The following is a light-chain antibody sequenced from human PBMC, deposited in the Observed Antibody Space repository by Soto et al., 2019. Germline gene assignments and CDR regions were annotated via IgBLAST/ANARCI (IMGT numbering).Light chain of an antibody. Sequence: IVLTQSPGTLSLSPGERTTLSCRASQSISRYLAWYQQKPGQGPRLLIYGASSRATGTPDRFSGSGSETDFTLTINRLEPEDFALYYCQQYGSSPPTFGQGTKVEIK. CDR1: QSISRY. CDR3: QQYGSSPPT. V-gene: IGKV3-20*01. CDR2: GAS. J-gene: IGKJ1*01.